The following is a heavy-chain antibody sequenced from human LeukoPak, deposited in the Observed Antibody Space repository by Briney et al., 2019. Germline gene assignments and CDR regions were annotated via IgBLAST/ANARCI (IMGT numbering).Heavy chain of an antibody. CDR3: ATDGGSTGYYGRSDY. D-gene: IGHD3-22*01. Sequence: GGSLRLSCAASGFTFSNAWMTWVRQAPGKGLEWVGRIKSKAVAGTTDYAAPVKGRFTISRDDSKNTLYLQMNNLKTEDTAVYYCATDGGSTGYYGRSDYWGQGTLVTVSS. CDR2: IKSKAVAGTT. J-gene: IGHJ4*02. CDR1: GFTFSNAW. V-gene: IGHV3-15*01.